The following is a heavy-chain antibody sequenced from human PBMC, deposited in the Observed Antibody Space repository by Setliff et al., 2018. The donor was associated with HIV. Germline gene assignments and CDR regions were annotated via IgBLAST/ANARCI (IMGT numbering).Heavy chain of an antibody. CDR3: ARGGTSSNWFDP. CDR1: GASFSGYD. J-gene: IGHJ5*02. D-gene: IGHD2-8*01. Sequence: AETLSLTCAVYGASFSGYDWSWIRQPPGKGLQWIGFIYNSEMINYNPSLKSRVSMSLDTSKNQFSLKLTSVTAADTAVYYCARGGTSSNWFDPWGQGTLVTVSS. V-gene: IGHV4-34*01. CDR2: IYNSEMI.